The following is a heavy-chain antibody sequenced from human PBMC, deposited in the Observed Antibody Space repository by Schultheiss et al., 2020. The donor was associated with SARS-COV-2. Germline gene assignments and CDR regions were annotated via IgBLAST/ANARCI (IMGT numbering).Heavy chain of an antibody. Sequence: GESLKISCAASGFTFSTYGMNWVRQAPGKGLEWVSAISGSGGSTYYADSVKGRFTISRDNSKNTLYLQMNSLRAEDTAVYYCAKDLGTSGWYWGQGTLVTVSS. J-gene: IGHJ4*02. D-gene: IGHD6-19*01. CDR1: GFTFSTYG. CDR3: AKDLGTSGWY. CDR2: ISGSGGST. V-gene: IGHV3-23*01.